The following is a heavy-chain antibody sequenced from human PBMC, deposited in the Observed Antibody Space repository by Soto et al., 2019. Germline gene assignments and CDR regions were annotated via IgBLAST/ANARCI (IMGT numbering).Heavy chain of an antibody. Sequence: SQTLSLTCAISGDSVSSNSAAWNWIRQSPSRGLEWLGRTYYRSKWYNDYAVSVKSRITINPDTSKNQFSLQLNSVTPEDTAVYYCAREGLREDTAMGTPLNYYYYMDVWGKGTTVTVSS. CDR2: TYYRSKWYN. V-gene: IGHV6-1*01. J-gene: IGHJ6*03. D-gene: IGHD5-18*01. CDR3: AREGLREDTAMGTPLNYYYYMDV. CDR1: GDSVSSNSAA.